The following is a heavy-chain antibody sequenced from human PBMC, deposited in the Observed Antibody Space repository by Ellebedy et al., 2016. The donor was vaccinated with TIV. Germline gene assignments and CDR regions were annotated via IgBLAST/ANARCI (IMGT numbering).Heavy chain of an antibody. D-gene: IGHD2-2*03. CDR1: GLTFSSFA. Sequence: GESLKISCAASGLTFSSFALSWVRQAPGKGLEWVSSISGSGGSTFYTDSVNGRFTISRNNSKNTLYLQMNSRGAEDTAVYYCAKVGNCSSFSCSRAFDFWGQGTLVTVSS. CDR3: AKVGNCSSFSCSRAFDF. J-gene: IGHJ4*02. V-gene: IGHV3-23*01. CDR2: ISGSGGST.